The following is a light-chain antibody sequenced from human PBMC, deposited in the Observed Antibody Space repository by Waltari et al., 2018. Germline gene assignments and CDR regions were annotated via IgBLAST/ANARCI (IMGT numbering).Light chain of an antibody. CDR2: KIN. V-gene: IGLV1-47*01. CDR3: AACDDSLSGLV. Sequence: QSVLTQPSSATGTPGQTVTISCNASSYDLGSIYVYIYWQFPGTATKLLILKINQRPSGVPDRFSDSKSGTSASLAINGLRSEDEADYYCAACDDSLSGLVLGGGTKVTVL. CDR1: SYDLGSIY. J-gene: IGLJ3*02.